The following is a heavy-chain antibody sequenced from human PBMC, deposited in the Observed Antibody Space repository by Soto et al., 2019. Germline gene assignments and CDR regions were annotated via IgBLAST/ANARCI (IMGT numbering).Heavy chain of an antibody. CDR3: ARDAYSCYDFYYYYMDV. V-gene: IGHV1-18*01. CDR1: GYTFTSYG. D-gene: IGHD5-12*01. CDR2: ISAYNGNT. Sequence: QVQLVQSGAEVKKPGASVKVSCKASGYTFTSYGISWVRQAPGQGLEWMGWISAYNGNTNYAQKLQGRGTMTTDTSTSTAYMELRSLRSDDTAVYYCARDAYSCYDFYYYYMDVWCKGTTVTVSS. J-gene: IGHJ6*03.